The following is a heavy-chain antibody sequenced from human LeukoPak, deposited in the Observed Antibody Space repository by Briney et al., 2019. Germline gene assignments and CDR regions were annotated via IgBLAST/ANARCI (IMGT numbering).Heavy chain of an antibody. Sequence: GASVEVSCKASGYTFTDYYMHWVRQAPGQGLEWMGWINPNNGGTTYAQNFQGRVTMTRDTSISTAYMELSRLRSDDSAIYYCTRDHCSFANCYEDYYYGMDVWGQGTTVTVSS. D-gene: IGHD2-2*01. J-gene: IGHJ6*02. V-gene: IGHV1-2*02. CDR1: GYTFTDYY. CDR3: TRDHCSFANCYEDYYYGMDV. CDR2: INPNNGGT.